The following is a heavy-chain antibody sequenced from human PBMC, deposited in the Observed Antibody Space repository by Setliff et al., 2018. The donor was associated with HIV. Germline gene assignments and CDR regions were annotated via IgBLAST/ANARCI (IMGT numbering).Heavy chain of an antibody. CDR1: GFTFTSYW. CDR2: INTDGTIT. D-gene: IGHD4-4*01. Sequence: PGGSLRLSCAASGFTFTSYWMHWVRQAPGKGLLWVSRINTDGTITDHADSVKGRFTISRDNAENTVFLQMNSLTAEDTAVYYCARRPGNSGFDYWGQGTLVTVSS. CDR3: ARRPGNSGFDY. V-gene: IGHV3-74*01. J-gene: IGHJ4*02.